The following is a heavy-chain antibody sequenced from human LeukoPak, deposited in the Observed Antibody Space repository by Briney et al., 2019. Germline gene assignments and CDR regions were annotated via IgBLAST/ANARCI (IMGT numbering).Heavy chain of an antibody. D-gene: IGHD5-24*01. CDR2: ITWNSGSI. V-gene: IGHV3-9*01. CDR3: AKSRDGYNYYFDY. J-gene: IGHJ4*02. Sequence: AGGSLRLSCAASGFTFNDYAIHWVRQAPGKGLEWVSGITWNSGSIGYADSVKGRFTISRDNAKNSLYLQMNSLRAEDTAFYYCAKSRDGYNYYFDYWGQGTLVTVSS. CDR1: GFTFNDYA.